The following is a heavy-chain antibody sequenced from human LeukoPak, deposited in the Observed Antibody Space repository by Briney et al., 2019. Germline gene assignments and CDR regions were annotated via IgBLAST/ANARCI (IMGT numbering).Heavy chain of an antibody. V-gene: IGHV4-39*01. Sequence: PAETLSLTCTVSSGSISSSTYYWGWIRQPPGRGLEWIGSIYLSGSTYYNPSLKSRVTISVDTSKNQFSLNLNSVTAADTAVYYCGAALREGSIAAAPYWGQGTLVTVSS. CDR2: IYLSGST. J-gene: IGHJ4*02. CDR3: GAALREGSIAAAPY. CDR1: SGSISSSTYY. D-gene: IGHD6-25*01.